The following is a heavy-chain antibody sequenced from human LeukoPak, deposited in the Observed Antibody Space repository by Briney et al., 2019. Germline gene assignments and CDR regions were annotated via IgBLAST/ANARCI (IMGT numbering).Heavy chain of an antibody. D-gene: IGHD4-23*01. V-gene: IGHV3-66*01. CDR2: LYSDGST. J-gene: IGHJ4*02. Sequence: GRSLRLSCAASGLTDSSNYMSWVRQASGKGLVWVLVLYSDGSTYYADSVKGRFTIPRDNSKNTLFLQMNSLRAEDTAVYFCARRPDYGGTPTFDYWGQGTLVTVSS. CDR1: GLTDSSNY. CDR3: ARRPDYGGTPTFDY.